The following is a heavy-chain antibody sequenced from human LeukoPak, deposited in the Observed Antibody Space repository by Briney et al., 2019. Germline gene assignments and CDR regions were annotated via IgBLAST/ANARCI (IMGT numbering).Heavy chain of an antibody. CDR3: AAQPRQGTNWFDP. CDR1: GGTFSSYA. J-gene: IGHJ5*02. Sequence: SVKVSCKASGGTFSSYAISWVRQAPGQGLEWMGGIIPIFGTANYAQKFQGRVTITTDESTSTAYMELSSLRSEDTAAYYCAAQPRQGTNWFDPWGQGTLVTVSS. D-gene: IGHD1-1*01. V-gene: IGHV1-69*05. CDR2: IIPIFGTA.